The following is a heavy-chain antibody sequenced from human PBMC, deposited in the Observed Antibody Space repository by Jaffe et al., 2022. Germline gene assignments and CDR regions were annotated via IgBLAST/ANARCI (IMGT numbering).Heavy chain of an antibody. D-gene: IGHD3-16*02. CDR2: IYTSGST. V-gene: IGHV4-61*02. CDR1: GGSISSGSYY. J-gene: IGHJ6*03. Sequence: QVQLQESGPGLVKPSQTLSLTCTVSGGSISSGSYYWSWIRQPAGKGLEWIGRIYTSGSTNYNPSLKSRVTISVDTSKNQFSLKLSSVTAADTAVYYCARDKDYDYVWGSYRRPGYYYMDVWGKGTTVTVSS. CDR3: ARDKDYDYVWGSYRRPGYYYMDV.